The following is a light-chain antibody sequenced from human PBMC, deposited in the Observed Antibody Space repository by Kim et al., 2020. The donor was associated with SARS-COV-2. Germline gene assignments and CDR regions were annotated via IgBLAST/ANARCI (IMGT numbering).Light chain of an antibody. Sequence: EIVMTQSPATLSLSPGERATLSCRASQSVSSDLAWYQQRPGQVPRVLIYDVSTRVTGVPARFSGSGSGTEFTLTISSLQSEDFAVYYCQQYNNWWTFGQGTKVDIK. CDR3: QQYNNWWT. CDR1: QSVSSD. V-gene: IGKV3-15*01. J-gene: IGKJ1*01. CDR2: DVS.